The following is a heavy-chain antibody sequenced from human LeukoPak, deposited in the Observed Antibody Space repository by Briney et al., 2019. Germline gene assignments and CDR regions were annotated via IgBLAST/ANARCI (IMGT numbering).Heavy chain of an antibody. J-gene: IGHJ5*02. CDR2: VYAGGAT. CDR3: ARDRRENWFDP. Sequence: GGSLRLSCAASDFSVTNNYVTWVRQAPGKGLQWVSSVYAGGATYYADSVRGRFTISRDKSKNTVYLQMTSLRVEDTAVYYCARDRRENWFDPWGQGTLVTVSS. V-gene: IGHV3-53*01. CDR1: DFSVTNNY.